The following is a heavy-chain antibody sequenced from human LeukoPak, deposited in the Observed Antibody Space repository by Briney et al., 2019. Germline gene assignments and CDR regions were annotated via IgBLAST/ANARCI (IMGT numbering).Heavy chain of an antibody. D-gene: IGHD3-22*01. CDR3: ARANAFDEDYYDSSGSP. Sequence: ASVKVSCKASGYTFTSYGISWVRQAPGQGLEWMGWIRAYNGNTNYAQKLQGRVTMTTDTSTSTAYMELRSLRSDDTAVYYCARANAFDEDYYDSSGSPWGQGTLVTVSS. CDR1: GYTFTSYG. V-gene: IGHV1-18*01. J-gene: IGHJ5*02. CDR2: IRAYNGNT.